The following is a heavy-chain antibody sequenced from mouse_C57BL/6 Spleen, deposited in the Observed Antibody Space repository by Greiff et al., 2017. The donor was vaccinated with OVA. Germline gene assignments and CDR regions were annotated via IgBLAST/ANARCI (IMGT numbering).Heavy chain of an antibody. J-gene: IGHJ2*01. CDR2: IYPGSGST. D-gene: IGHD4-1*01. V-gene: IGHV1-55*01. Sequence: VKLVESGAELVKPGASVKMSCKASGYTFTSYWITWVKQRPGQGLEWIGDIYPGSGSTNYNEKFKSKATLTVDTSSSTAYMQLSSLTSEDSAVYYCARRGGTKYFDYWGQGTTLTVSS. CDR1: GYTFTSYW. CDR3: ARRGGTKYFDY.